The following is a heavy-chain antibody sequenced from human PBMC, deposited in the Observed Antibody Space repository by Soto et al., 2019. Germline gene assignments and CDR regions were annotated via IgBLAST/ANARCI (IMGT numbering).Heavy chain of an antibody. CDR2: IFSNDAK. D-gene: IGHD3-10*01. V-gene: IGHV2-26*01. CDR3: ARIRGWGWRGPNAY. Sequence: QVTLKESGPVLVKPTETLTLTCTVSGFSLSTARMSVSWIRQPPGKAREWLAHIFSNDAKSYSASLKSRLTTSKDTCKRQVVLTMTIMDPVDTATYYCARIRGWGWRGPNAYWGQGTLVTVSS. J-gene: IGHJ4*02. CDR1: GFSLSTARMS.